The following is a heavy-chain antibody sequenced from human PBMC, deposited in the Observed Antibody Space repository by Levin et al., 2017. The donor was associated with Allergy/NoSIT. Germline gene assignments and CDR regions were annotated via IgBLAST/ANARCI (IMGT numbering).Heavy chain of an antibody. CDR2: ISGSGGST. CDR3: AKAGPRSRSAVAGFDY. CDR1: GFTFSSYA. Sequence: QRGESLKISCAASGFTFSSYAMSWVRQASGKGLEWVSAISGSGGSTYYADSVKGRFTISRDNSKNTLYLQMNSLRAEDTAVYYCAKAGPRSRSAVAGFDYWGQGTLVTVSS. V-gene: IGHV3-23*01. J-gene: IGHJ4*02. D-gene: IGHD6-19*01.